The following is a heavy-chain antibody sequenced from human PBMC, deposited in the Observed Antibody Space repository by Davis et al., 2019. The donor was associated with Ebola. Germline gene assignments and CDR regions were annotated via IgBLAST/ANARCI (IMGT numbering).Heavy chain of an antibody. CDR1: GFTFSNYA. J-gene: IGHJ4*02. CDR2: ISYDGVNQ. CDR3: ARNPLARFMGGFSAGWSLVA. V-gene: IGHV3-30-3*01. D-gene: IGHD6-19*01. Sequence: GESLKISCAASGFTFSNYAMHWVRQAPGKGLEWVALISYDGVNQFYADSVKGRFTISRDNSKNTLYLQTNSLRPEDTAMYYCARNPLARFMGGFSAGWSLVAWGQGALVTVSS.